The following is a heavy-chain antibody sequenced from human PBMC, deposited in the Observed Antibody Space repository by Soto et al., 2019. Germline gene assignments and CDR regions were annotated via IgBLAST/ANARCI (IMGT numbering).Heavy chain of an antibody. J-gene: IGHJ5*02. CDR2: IWYDGINK. V-gene: IGHV3-33*01. CDR1: GLTFSTYG. Sequence: QVQLVESGGGVVQPGRSLRLSCAASGLTFSTYGTHWVRQSPGKGLEWVAFIWYDGINKKYADSVKGRFTISRDNSKNMVFLEMNSLRVEDTAVYHCARDPIHGSGLFDAWGQGTLVTVSS. CDR3: ARDPIHGSGLFDA. D-gene: IGHD3-10*01.